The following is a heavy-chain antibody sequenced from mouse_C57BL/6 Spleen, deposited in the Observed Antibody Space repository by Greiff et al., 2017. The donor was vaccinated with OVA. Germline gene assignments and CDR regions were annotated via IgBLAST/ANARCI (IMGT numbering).Heavy chain of an antibody. J-gene: IGHJ1*03. Sequence: QVQLKESGPGLVQPSQSLSITCTVSGFSLTSYGVHWVRQPPGKGLEWLGVIWSGGSTDYNAAFISRLSISKDNSKSQVFYKMNSLQADDTAIYYCAKKGDYDGYFDVWGTGTTVTVSS. D-gene: IGHD2-4*01. CDR3: AKKGDYDGYFDV. CDR1: GFSLTSYG. CDR2: IWSGGST. V-gene: IGHV2-4*01.